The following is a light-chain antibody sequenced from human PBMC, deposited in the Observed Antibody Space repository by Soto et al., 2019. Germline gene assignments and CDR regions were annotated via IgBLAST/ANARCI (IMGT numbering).Light chain of an antibody. CDR1: SSDVGGYNY. J-gene: IGLJ1*01. CDR3: SSYTSSSTLPYV. Sequence: QSALTQPASVSGSPGQSITISCTGTSSDVGGYNYVSWYQQHPGKAPKLMIYDVSNRPSGVSNRFSGSKSGNTASLTISGLQTEVEADYYCSSYTSSSTLPYVFGTGTKVTV. V-gene: IGLV2-14*01. CDR2: DVS.